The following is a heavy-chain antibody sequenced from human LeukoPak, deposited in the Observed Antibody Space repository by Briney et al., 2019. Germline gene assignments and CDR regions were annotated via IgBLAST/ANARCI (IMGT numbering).Heavy chain of an antibody. CDR2: ITSSSSYM. V-gene: IGHV3-21*01. D-gene: IGHD6-6*01. CDR3: ARTSEYSSSSGLNL. Sequence: GGSLRLSCAASGFTFSVYRINWVRQAPGKGLEWVSSITSSSSYMYYADSVKGRFTISRDDAKNSLYLQMNSLRAKDTAVYYCARTSEYSSSSGLNLWGQGTLVTVSS. CDR1: GFTFSVYR. J-gene: IGHJ5*02.